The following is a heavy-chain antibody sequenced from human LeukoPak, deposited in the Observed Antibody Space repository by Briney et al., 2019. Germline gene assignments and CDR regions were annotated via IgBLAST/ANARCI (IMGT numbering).Heavy chain of an antibody. V-gene: IGHV4-34*01. Sequence: PSETLSLTCAVYGGSFSGYYWSWIRQPPGKGLEWIGEINHSGSTNYNPSLKSRVTISVDTSKNQFSLKLSSVTAADTAVYYCARGYGDYTPFDYWGQGTLVTVSS. CDR1: GGSFSGYY. CDR2: INHSGST. J-gene: IGHJ4*02. D-gene: IGHD4-17*01. CDR3: ARGYGDYTPFDY.